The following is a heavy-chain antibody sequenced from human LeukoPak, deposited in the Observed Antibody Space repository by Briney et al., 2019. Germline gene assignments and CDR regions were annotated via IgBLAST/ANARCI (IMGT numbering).Heavy chain of an antibody. D-gene: IGHD1-26*01. J-gene: IGHJ4*02. V-gene: IGHV4-30-2*01. CDR3: ARGGLGVGAIRIDC. CDR2: IYHGGST. CDR1: GASISSGGDS. Sequence: SQTLSLTCGASGASISSGGDSWSWIRQPPGKGLEWIGYIYHGGSTYYNPSLKSRVTISVDSSKNQFSLRLSSVTAADTAMYYCARGGLGVGAIRIDCWGQGTLVTVSS.